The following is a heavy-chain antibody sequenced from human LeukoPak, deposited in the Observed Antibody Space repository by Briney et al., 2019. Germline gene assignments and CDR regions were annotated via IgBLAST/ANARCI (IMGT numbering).Heavy chain of an antibody. CDR1: GFTFSSYA. CDR3: AIYPIHYYDSSGDY. D-gene: IGHD3-22*01. V-gene: IGHV3-23*01. Sequence: GGSLRLSCAASGFTFSSYAMSWVRQAPGKGLEWVSAISGSGGSTYYADSVKGRFIISRDNSENTLYLQMNSLRAEDTAVYYCAIYPIHYYDSSGDYWGQGTLVTVSS. CDR2: ISGSGGST. J-gene: IGHJ4*02.